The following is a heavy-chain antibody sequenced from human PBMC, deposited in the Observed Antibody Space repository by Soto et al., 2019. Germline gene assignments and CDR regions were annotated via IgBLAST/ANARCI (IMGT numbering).Heavy chain of an antibody. V-gene: IGHV4-59*08. Sequence: PSETLSLTCTVSGGSISSYYWSWIRQPPGKGLEWIGYIYYSGSTNYNHSLKSRVTKTIDTSKNQYSLNLSSVTTADTAVNYYARGVFVLVPAATEYYYYYGMDVWGQGTMVTVSS. CDR3: ARGVFVLVPAATEYYYYYGMDV. J-gene: IGHJ6*02. CDR1: GGSISSYY. CDR2: IYYSGST. D-gene: IGHD2-2*01.